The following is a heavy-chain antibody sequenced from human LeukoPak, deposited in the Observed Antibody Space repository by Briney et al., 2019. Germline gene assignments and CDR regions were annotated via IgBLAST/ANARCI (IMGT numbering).Heavy chain of an antibody. Sequence: SETLSLTCRISGGSVSNYYWSWIRQPPGKGLEWIGYVYYTGSTNYNPSLKSRVTMFEDKSKNQFSLRLYSVTVADTAVYYCARHFAYSSSSYFDYWGQGSLVTVSS. CDR3: ARHFAYSSSSYFDY. D-gene: IGHD6-6*01. V-gene: IGHV4-59*08. CDR2: VYYTGST. J-gene: IGHJ4*02. CDR1: GGSVSNYY.